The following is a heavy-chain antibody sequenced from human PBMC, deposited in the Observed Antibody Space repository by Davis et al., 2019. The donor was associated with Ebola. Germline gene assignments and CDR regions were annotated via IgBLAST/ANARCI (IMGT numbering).Heavy chain of an antibody. J-gene: IGHJ4*02. CDR2: TYYSSKWYN. CDR3: ARGWLRSAFDQ. V-gene: IGHV6-1*01. Sequence: PSETLSLTCAISGDSVFGNNGGWNWIRQAPSRGLEWLGRTYYSSKWYNESALSVKSRMIISADTAKNQLSLHLKSVTPEDTAVYYCARGWLRSAFDQWGQGTLVTVSS. CDR1: GDSVFGNNGG. D-gene: IGHD5-12*01.